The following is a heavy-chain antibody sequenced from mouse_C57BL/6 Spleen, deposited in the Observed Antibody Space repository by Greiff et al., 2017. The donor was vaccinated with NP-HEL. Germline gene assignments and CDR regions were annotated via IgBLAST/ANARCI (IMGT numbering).Heavy chain of an antibody. J-gene: IGHJ4*01. V-gene: IGHV3-8*01. CDR3: ARGDYCSSDGRFDYAMDY. D-gene: IGHD1-1*01. CDR1: GYSITSDY. CDR2: ISYSGST. Sequence: VQLQQSGPGLAKPSQTLSLTCSVTGYSITSDYWNWSRKFPGTKLKYMGYISYSGSTYYNPSLKSRIPITRDTSKNQYYLHVKSVMTEDTATYYWARGDYCSSDGRFDYAMDYWGQGTSVTVSS.